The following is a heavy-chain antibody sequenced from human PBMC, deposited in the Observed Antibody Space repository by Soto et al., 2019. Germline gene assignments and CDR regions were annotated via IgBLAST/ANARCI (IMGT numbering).Heavy chain of an antibody. CDR2: MRSRANSYAT. Sequence: PGGSLRLSCAASGFSFIGSSMHWVRQASGKGLEWVGRMRSRANSYATTYAESVKGRFTIFRDDSKNTAYLQMNSLKTEDTAVYYCATSGYDKFVDYWGQGTLVTVSS. D-gene: IGHD5-12*01. CDR3: ATSGYDKFVDY. J-gene: IGHJ4*02. V-gene: IGHV3-73*01. CDR1: GFSFIGSS.